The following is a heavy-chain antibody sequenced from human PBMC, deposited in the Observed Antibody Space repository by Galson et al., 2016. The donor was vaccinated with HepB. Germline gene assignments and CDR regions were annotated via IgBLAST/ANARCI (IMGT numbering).Heavy chain of an antibody. J-gene: IGHJ6*02. V-gene: IGHV3-7*03. CDR1: GFTFGAYW. CDR2: IKQDGTEN. D-gene: IGHD1-1*01. Sequence: SLRLSCAASGFTFGAYWMTWVRQAPGKGLEWVANIKQDGTENYHGVSVKGRCTISRDNAKDSLYLQMNTLTVEDKAIYYCARDRSWNEGEYYYGMDVWGQGTTVIVSS. CDR3: ARDRSWNEGEYYYGMDV.